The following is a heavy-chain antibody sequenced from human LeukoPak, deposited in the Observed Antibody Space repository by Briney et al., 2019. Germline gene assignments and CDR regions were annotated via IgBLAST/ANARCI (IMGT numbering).Heavy chain of an antibody. Sequence: PGGSLRLSCAASGFTFSSYGMHWVRQAPGKGLEWGAVIWYDGSNKYYADSVKGRFTISRDNSKNTLYLQMNSLRAEDTAVYYCAREGRSGDSGSYIAYWGQGTLVTVSS. CDR1: GFTFSSYG. J-gene: IGHJ4*02. D-gene: IGHD1-26*01. V-gene: IGHV3-33*01. CDR2: IWYDGSNK. CDR3: AREGRSGDSGSYIAY.